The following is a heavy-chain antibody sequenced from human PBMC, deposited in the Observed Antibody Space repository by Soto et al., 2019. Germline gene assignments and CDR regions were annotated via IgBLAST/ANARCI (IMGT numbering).Heavy chain of an antibody. J-gene: IGHJ4*02. D-gene: IGHD2-15*01. CDR2: IYYSEST. CDR3: ARVFCGSGGSCYVDY. CDR1: GGSISSSGYY. V-gene: IGHV4-31*03. Sequence: QVQLQESGPGLVKPSQTLSLTCTVSGGSISSSGYYWSWIRQHPGKGLEWIGYIYYSESTYYNPSLKSRVTMSVDTSENQFSLKLSSVTAADTAVYYCARVFCGSGGSCYVDYWGQGTLVTVSS.